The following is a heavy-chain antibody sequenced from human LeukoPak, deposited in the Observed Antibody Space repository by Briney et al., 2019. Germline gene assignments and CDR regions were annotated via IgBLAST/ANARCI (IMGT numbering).Heavy chain of an antibody. CDR2: INPSGSTI. CDR1: GFTFSGYY. Sequence: GGSLRFSCEGSGFTFSGYYMSWIRQAPGKGLEWVSYINPSGSTIYYADSVKGRFTISRDNAKKSLDLQMYSLRAEDTAVYYCARVRGSGFCSGSSCAKDPGYYYYMDVWGKGTTVTVSS. V-gene: IGHV3-11*01. CDR3: ARVRGSGFCSGSSCAKDPGYYYYMDV. D-gene: IGHD2-2*01. J-gene: IGHJ6*03.